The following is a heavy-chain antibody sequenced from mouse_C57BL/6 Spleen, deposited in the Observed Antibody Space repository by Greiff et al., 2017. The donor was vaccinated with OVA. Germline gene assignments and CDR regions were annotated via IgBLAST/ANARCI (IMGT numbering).Heavy chain of an antibody. D-gene: IGHD1-1*01. Sequence: EVHLVESGPVLVKPGASVKMSCKASGYTFTDYYMNWVKQSHGKSLEWIGVINPYNGGTSYNQKFKGKATLTVDKSSSTAYMELNSLTSEDSAVYYCARADGSSNFDYWGQGTTLTVSS. CDR2: INPYNGGT. V-gene: IGHV1-19*01. J-gene: IGHJ2*01. CDR3: ARADGSSNFDY. CDR1: GYTFTDYY.